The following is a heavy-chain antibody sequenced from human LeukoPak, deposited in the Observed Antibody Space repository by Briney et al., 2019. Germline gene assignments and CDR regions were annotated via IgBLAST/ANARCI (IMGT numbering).Heavy chain of an antibody. Sequence: ASVKVSCKASGGTFSSYAISWVRQAPGQGLEWMGRIIPILGIANYAQKFQGRVTITADKSTSTAYMELSSLRSEDTAVYYCAPLNVDTAMAPFDYWGQGTLVTVSS. J-gene: IGHJ4*02. CDR2: IIPILGIA. D-gene: IGHD5-18*01. CDR1: GGTFSSYA. CDR3: APLNVDTAMAPFDY. V-gene: IGHV1-69*04.